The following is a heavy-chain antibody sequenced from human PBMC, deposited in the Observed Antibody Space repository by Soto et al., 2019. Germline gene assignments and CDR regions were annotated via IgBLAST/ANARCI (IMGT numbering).Heavy chain of an antibody. J-gene: IGHJ5*02. D-gene: IGHD6-19*01. V-gene: IGHV4-59*01. Sequence: QVQLQESGPGLVKPSETLSLTCTVSGDSISSYYWNWIRQSPGKGLEWIGYIYYSGSTNYNPSLPSRVAISIDTSKNQFSLKLRSVTATDTAVYYCARQNDLQWLVRGSWFDPWGQGSLVTVSS. CDR2: IYYSGST. CDR1: GDSISSYY. CDR3: ARQNDLQWLVRGSWFDP.